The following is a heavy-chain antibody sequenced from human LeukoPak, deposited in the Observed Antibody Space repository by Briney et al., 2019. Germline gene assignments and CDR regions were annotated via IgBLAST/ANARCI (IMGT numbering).Heavy chain of an antibody. CDR1: GGSFSGYY. D-gene: IGHD6-19*01. V-gene: IGHV4-34*01. Sequence: PSETLSLTCAVYGGSFSGYYWSWIRQPPGKGLEWIGEINHSGSTNYNPSLKSRVTISVDTSKNQFSLKLSSVAAADTAVYYCARRSSGWLTAYYYYMDVWGKGTTVTISS. CDR3: ARRSSGWLTAYYYYMDV. CDR2: INHSGST. J-gene: IGHJ6*03.